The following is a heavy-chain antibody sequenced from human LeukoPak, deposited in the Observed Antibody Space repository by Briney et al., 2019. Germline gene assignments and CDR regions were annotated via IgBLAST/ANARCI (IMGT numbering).Heavy chain of an antibody. J-gene: IGHJ6*02. Sequence: GGSLRLSCAASGFTFSSYEMNWVRQAPGKGLEWVSAIGGSGGSAYYADSVKGRFTISRDNSKNTLYLQMNSLRAEDTAVYYCAKGHVSYYYYGMDVWGQGTTVTVSS. D-gene: IGHD3-16*01. CDR2: IGGSGGSA. CDR3: AKGHVSYYYYGMDV. V-gene: IGHV3-23*01. CDR1: GFTFSSYE.